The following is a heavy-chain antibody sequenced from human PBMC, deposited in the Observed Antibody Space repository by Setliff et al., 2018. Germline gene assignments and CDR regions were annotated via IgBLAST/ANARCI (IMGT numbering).Heavy chain of an antibody. V-gene: IGHV4-61*02. J-gene: IGHJ4*02. CDR3: AKAIAPIVVVPTAMLEAY. CDR1: GGSISSGSYY. CDR2: IYTSGST. Sequence: SETLSLTCTVSGGSISSGSYYWSWIRQPAGKGLEWIGRIYTSGSTNYNPSLKSRVTISVETSNNQCSLKLSSVTAADTAVYYCAKAIAPIVVVPTAMLEAYWGQGTLVTVSS. D-gene: IGHD2-2*01.